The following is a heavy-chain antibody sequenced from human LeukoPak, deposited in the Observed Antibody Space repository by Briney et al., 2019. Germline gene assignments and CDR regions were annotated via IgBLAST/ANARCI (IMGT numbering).Heavy chain of an antibody. CDR3: ATERGTYPNSGIFDV. J-gene: IGHJ2*01. V-gene: IGHV3-33*01. CDR1: GFTFSNYG. CDR2: IWYDGSKK. Sequence: GGSLRLSCAASGFTFSNYGMHWGRQAPGKGLEWVAVIWYDGSKKYYVESVPGRFTISRDDSKNTLYLQMNSLRAEDTAVYYCATERGTYPNSGIFDVCGRGTPVTVST. D-gene: IGHD1-26*01.